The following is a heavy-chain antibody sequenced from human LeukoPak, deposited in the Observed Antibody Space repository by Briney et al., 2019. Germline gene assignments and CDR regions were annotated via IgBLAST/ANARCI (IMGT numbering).Heavy chain of an antibody. CDR3: ARLGSRSLSDIYYYMDI. CDR1: GYNFPKYW. Sequence: GESLKISCKASGYNFPKYWIGWVRQMPGKGLEWVGITYLDDSETETRYNPTFQGQVTISADKSISTAYLQWRSLKASDTAIYYCARLGSRSLSDIYYYMDIWGKGTTVTVSS. CDR2: TYLDDSETET. J-gene: IGHJ6*03. V-gene: IGHV5-51*01. D-gene: IGHD1-26*01.